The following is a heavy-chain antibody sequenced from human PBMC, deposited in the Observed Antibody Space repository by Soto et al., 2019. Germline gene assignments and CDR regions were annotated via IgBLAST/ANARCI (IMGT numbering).Heavy chain of an antibody. CDR3: ARVLAARASSDFDY. V-gene: IGHV4-34*01. J-gene: IGHJ4*02. CDR1: GGSFSGYY. D-gene: IGHD6-13*01. CDR2: INHSGST. Sequence: PSETLSLTCAVYGGSFSGYYWSWIRQPPGKGLEWIGEINHSGSTNYNPSLKSRVTISVDTSKKQVSLKLSSVTAGDTAVYYCARVLAARASSDFDYWGQATLVPVSS.